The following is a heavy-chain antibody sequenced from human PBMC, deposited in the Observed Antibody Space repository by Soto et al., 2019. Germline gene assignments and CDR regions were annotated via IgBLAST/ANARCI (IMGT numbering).Heavy chain of an antibody. V-gene: IGHV1-69*06. CDR2: IIPIFGTA. CDR1: GGTFSSYA. D-gene: IGHD3-10*01. CDR3: ARGGVTMVRGVTHYYYGMDV. J-gene: IGHJ6*02. Sequence: QVQLVQSGAEVKKPGSSVKVSCKASGGTFSSYAISWVRQAPGQGLEWMGGIIPIFGTANYAQKFQGRVTITADKSTSTAYMELSSLRSEDTAVYYCARGGVTMVRGVTHYYYGMDVWGQGTTVTVSS.